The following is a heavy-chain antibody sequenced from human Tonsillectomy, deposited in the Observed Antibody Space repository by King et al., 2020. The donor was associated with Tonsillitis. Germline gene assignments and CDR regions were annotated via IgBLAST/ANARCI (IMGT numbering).Heavy chain of an antibody. V-gene: IGHV1-2*02. Sequence: QLVQSGAEVKKPGASVKVSCKASGYTFTGYYMHWVRQAPGQGLEWMGWINPNSGGTNYAQKFQGRVTMTRDTSISTAYMEVSRVRSDDTAVYYCARGELRYFDWSQFDYWGQGTLVTVSS. CDR1: GYTFTGYY. J-gene: IGHJ4*02. CDR3: ARGELRYFDWSQFDY. D-gene: IGHD3-9*01. CDR2: INPNSGGT.